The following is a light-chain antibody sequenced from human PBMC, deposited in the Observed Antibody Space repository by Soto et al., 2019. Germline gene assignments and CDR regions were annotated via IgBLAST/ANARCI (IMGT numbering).Light chain of an antibody. Sequence: DIVLPRSCATLPVSPGKGGNLFWMASQTVPSRIAWYQQKPGQAPRLLIYDASNRATGVPARFSGRGSGTDCSPAITSPGPEDFAVYYCQQRNDWPGMFGQGTKVDIK. CDR1: QTVPSR. V-gene: IGKV3-11*01. CDR3: QQRNDWPGM. CDR2: DAS. J-gene: IGKJ1*01.